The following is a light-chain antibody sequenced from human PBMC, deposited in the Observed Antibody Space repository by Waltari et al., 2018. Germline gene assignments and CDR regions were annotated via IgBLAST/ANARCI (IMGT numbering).Light chain of an antibody. J-gene: IGKJ1*01. CDR3: QQSYTTPRT. CDR2: AAS. Sequence: IQISQSPSSLSASVVARVTLTCRASRTISTYLNWYQQKPGQAPKLLIYAASNLQSGVPSRFSGSGSGTDFTLTISTLQPEDFAIYFCQQSYTTPRTFGQGTKVEIK. CDR1: RTISTY. V-gene: IGKV1-39*01.